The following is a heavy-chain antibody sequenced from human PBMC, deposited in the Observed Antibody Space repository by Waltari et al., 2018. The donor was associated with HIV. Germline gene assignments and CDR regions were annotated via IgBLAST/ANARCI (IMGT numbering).Heavy chain of an antibody. V-gene: IGHV3-21*01. Sequence: EVKLVESGGGLGKPGGSLGRAWAASGFTFGGYGMHWFGRAPGKGLEWVSSISSSSSYIYYADSVKGRFTISRDNAKNSLYLQMNSLRAEDTAVYYCARDSNTMVRAFDYWGQGTLVTVSS. CDR1: GFTFGGYG. D-gene: IGHD3-10*01. CDR2: ISSSSSYI. CDR3: ARDSNTMVRAFDY. J-gene: IGHJ4*02.